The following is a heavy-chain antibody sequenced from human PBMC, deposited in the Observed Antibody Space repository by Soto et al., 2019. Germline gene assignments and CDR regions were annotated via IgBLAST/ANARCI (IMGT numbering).Heavy chain of an antibody. J-gene: IGHJ6*02. CDR3: GRDEVRNGVGV. Sequence: GSLRLSCVASGFTFSNFWMSWVRQAPGKGLEWVANIKGDGSEKRYVDSVKGRLTISRDNAKNSVYLQMNSLRVEDTALYYCGRDEVRNGVGVWGQGTTVTVYS. V-gene: IGHV3-7*01. CDR2: IKGDGSEK. CDR1: GFTFSNFW.